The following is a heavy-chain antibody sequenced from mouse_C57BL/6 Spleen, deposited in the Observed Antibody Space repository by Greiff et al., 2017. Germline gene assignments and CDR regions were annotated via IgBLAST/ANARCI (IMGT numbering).Heavy chain of an antibody. CDR2: IDPSDSET. V-gene: IGHV1-52*01. CDR3: AREDYYGNYEFAY. Sequence: VQLQPGAELVRPGSSVKLSCKASGYTFTSYWMHWVKQRPIQGLEWIGNIDPSDSETHYNQKFKDKATLTVDKSSSTAYMQLSSLTSEDSAVYYCAREDYYGNYEFAYWGQGTLVTVSA. J-gene: IGHJ3*01. CDR1: GYTFTSYW. D-gene: IGHD2-1*01.